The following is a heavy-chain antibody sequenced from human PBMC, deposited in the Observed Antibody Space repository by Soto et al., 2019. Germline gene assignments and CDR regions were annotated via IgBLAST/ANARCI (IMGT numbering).Heavy chain of an antibody. CDR2: IIPIFGTA. J-gene: IGHJ4*02. CDR1: GGTFSSYA. CDR3: ARDQNDYGDYTYFDY. V-gene: IGHV1-69*13. D-gene: IGHD4-17*01. Sequence: SVKVSCKASGGTFSSYAISWVRQAPGQGLEWMGGIIPIFGTANYAQKFQGRVTITADESTSTAYMELSSLRSEDTAVYYCARDQNDYGDYTYFDYWGQGTLVTVSS.